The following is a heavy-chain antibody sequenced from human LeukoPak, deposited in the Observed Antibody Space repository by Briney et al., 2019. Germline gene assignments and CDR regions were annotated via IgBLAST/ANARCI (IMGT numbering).Heavy chain of an antibody. J-gene: IGHJ2*01. V-gene: IGHV1-18*01. D-gene: IGHD6-19*01. CDR1: GYTFTSYG. CDR3: AREAVAGTAWYFDL. CDR2: ISAYNGNT. Sequence: GASVKVSCKASGYTFTSYGISWVRQAPGQGVEGMGWISAYNGNTNYAQKLQGRVTMTTDTSTSTAYMELRSLRSDDTAVYYCAREAVAGTAWYFDLWGRGTLVTVSS.